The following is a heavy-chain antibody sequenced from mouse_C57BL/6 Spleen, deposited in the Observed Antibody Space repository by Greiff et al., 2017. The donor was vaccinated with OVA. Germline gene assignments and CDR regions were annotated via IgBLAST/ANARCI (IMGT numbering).Heavy chain of an antibody. J-gene: IGHJ2*01. D-gene: IGHD1-1*01. CDR3: SRREFYYGSSGDY. CDR2: IDPSDSYT. CDR1: GYTFTSYW. Sequence: QVQLQQPGAELVMPGASVKLSCKASGYTFTSYWMHWVKQRPGQGLEWIGEIDPSDSYTNYNHKFKGKSTLPVDKSSSTAYIQLSSLTSDDAAVYYWSRREFYYGSSGDYWGQGTTLTVSS. V-gene: IGHV1-69*01.